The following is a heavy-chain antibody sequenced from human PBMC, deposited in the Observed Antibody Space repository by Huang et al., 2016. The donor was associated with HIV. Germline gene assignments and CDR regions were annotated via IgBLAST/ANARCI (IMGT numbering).Heavy chain of an antibody. Sequence: QVQLQESGPGLFKPSQTLSPPCTVPGGSLNSGGYYWNGIRQPPGKGREGIGYIHYSGSNYYNPSLKSRVTVSVDTSKTQFSLKLGSVTAADTAVYYCARVGLQYNPDFYYFDYWGQGSLVTVSS. CDR1: GGSLNSGGYY. CDR3: ARVGLQYNPDFYYFDY. J-gene: IGHJ4*02. CDR2: IHYSGSN. D-gene: IGHD4-4*01. V-gene: IGHV4-30-4*08.